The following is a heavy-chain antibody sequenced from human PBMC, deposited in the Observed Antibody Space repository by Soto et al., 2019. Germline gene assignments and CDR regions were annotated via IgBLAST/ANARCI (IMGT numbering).Heavy chain of an antibody. CDR1: GGSISSGAYY. CDR3: ARVGLRLGDYFDY. V-gene: IGHV4-31*03. D-gene: IGHD3-16*01. CDR2: IYYSGNT. J-gene: IGHJ4*02. Sequence: QVQLQESGPGLVKPSQTLSLTCTVSGGSISSGAYYWSWIRQHPGKGLECVGYIYYSGNTYYNPSLKSRVTISVDTSKNQFSLKLSSVTAADTAVYYCARVGLRLGDYFDYWGQGTLVSVSS.